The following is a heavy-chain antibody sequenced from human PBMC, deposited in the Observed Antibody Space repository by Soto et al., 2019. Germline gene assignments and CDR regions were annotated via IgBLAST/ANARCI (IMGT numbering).Heavy chain of an antibody. V-gene: IGHV3-23*01. J-gene: IGHJ4*02. D-gene: IGHD4-17*01. CDR1: GFTFSSYA. Sequence: GGSLRLSCAASGFTFSSYAMSWVRQAPGKGLEWVSAISGSGGSTYYADSVKGRFTISRDNSKNTLYLQMNSLRAEDTAVYYCSKADGDYVALGSWIDYWGQGTLVTVSS. CDR2: ISGSGGST. CDR3: SKADGDYVALGSWIDY.